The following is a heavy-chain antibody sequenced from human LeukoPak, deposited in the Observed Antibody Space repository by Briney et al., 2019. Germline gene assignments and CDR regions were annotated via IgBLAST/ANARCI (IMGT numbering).Heavy chain of an antibody. Sequence: GGSLRLSCAASGFTFSSYSMNWVRQAPGKGLEWVANIKQDGSEKYYVDSVKGRFTISRDNAKNSLYLQMNSLRAEDTAVYYCARSIVGAPGYFDYWGQGTLVTVSS. CDR2: IKQDGSEK. CDR1: GFTFSSYS. J-gene: IGHJ4*02. CDR3: ARSIVGAPGYFDY. D-gene: IGHD1-26*01. V-gene: IGHV3-7*01.